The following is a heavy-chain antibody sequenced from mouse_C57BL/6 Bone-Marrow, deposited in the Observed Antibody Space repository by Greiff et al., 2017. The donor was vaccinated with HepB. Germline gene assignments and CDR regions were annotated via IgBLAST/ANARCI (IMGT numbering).Heavy chain of an antibody. CDR3: ARDWDFDY. CDR2: IYPSDSET. CDR1: GYTFTSYW. J-gene: IGHJ2*01. V-gene: IGHV1-61*01. Sequence: VQLQQPGAELVRPGSSVKLSCKASGYTFTSYWMDWVKQRPGQGLEWIGNIYPSDSETHYNQKFKDKATLTVDKSSSTAYMQLSSLTSEDSAVYYCARDWDFDYWGQGTTLTVSS. D-gene: IGHD4-1*01.